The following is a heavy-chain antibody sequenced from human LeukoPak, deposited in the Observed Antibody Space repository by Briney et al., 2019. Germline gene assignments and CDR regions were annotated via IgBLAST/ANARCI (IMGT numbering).Heavy chain of an antibody. CDR3: ARGHCSGGSCNDY. D-gene: IGHD2-15*01. V-gene: IGHV3-53*01. J-gene: IGHJ4*02. CDR2: IYSGGST. CDR1: GFTVSSNY. Sequence: GGSLRLSCAASGFTVSSNYMSWVRQAPGKGLEWVSVIYSGGSTYYADSVKGRFTISRDNSKNTLYLQMNSLKAEDTAVYYCARGHCSGGSCNDYWGQGTLVTVSS.